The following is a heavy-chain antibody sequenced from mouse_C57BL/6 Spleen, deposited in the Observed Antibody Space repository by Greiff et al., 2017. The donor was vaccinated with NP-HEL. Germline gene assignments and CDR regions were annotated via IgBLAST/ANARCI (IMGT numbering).Heavy chain of an antibody. J-gene: IGHJ1*03. CDR2: IDPSDSYT. CDR1: GYTFTSYW. Sequence: QVQLQQSGAELVMPGASVKLSCKASGYTFTSYWMHWVKQRPGQGLEWIGEIDPSDSYTNYNQKFKGKSTLTVDKSSSTAYMQLSSLTSEDSAVYYCARKGKPDWYFDVWGTGTTVTVSS. V-gene: IGHV1-69*01. CDR3: ARKGKPDWYFDV.